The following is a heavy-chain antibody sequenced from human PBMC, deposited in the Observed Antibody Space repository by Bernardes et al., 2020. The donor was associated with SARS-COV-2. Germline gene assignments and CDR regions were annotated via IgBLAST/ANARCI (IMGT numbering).Heavy chain of an antibody. Sequence: SETLSLTCAVSGYFISSVFDWGCILQPPGTGLEWSGSIYYSGSTYYNPSLKSRVTISVDTSKNQLSLKLSAVTAADTAVYYCARTIAVAGHVWVVAFDIWGHGTMVTVSS. J-gene: IGHJ3*02. D-gene: IGHD6-19*01. CDR1: GYFISSVFD. CDR3: ARTIAVAGHVWVVAFDI. V-gene: IGHV4-38-2*01. CDR2: IYYSGST.